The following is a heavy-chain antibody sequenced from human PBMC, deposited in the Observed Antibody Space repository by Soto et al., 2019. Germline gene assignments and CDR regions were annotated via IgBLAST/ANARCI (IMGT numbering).Heavy chain of an antibody. CDR3: ARDTVAGYFDY. Sequence: QVQLEQSGAEVKKSGASVKVSCKASGNTFTSYYIHWVRQAPGQGLEWMGIINPSGGSTRFAQKFQDRVTMTRDTSTSTVYMELRSLGSEDTAVYYCARDTVAGYFDYWGQGTLVTVSS. V-gene: IGHV1-46*01. J-gene: IGHJ4*02. CDR2: INPSGGST. CDR1: GNTFTSYY. D-gene: IGHD6-19*01.